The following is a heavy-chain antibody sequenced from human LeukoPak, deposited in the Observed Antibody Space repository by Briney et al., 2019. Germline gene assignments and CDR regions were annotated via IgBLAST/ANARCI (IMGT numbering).Heavy chain of an antibody. CDR2: IKQDGSEK. Sequence: GGSLRLSCAASGFTFSSYWMSWVRQATGKGQEWVANIKQDGSEKYYGDSVKGRFTISRDNAKNSLYLQMNSLRAEDTAVYYCARGKSGYAFDIWGQGTMVTVSS. J-gene: IGHJ3*02. D-gene: IGHD3-3*01. CDR1: GFTFSSYW. CDR3: ARGKSGYAFDI. V-gene: IGHV3-7*01.